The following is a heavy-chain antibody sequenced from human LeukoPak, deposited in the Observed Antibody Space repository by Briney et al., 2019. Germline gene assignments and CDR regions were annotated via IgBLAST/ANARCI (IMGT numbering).Heavy chain of an antibody. V-gene: IGHV4-61*02. J-gene: IGHJ3*02. CDR3: ARSDLYYDILTGYYSAFDI. CDR2: IYTSGST. D-gene: IGHD3-9*01. Sequence: SETLSLTCTVSGGSISSGSYYWSWIRQPAGKGLEWIGRIYTSGSTNYNPSLKSRVTISVDTSKNQFSLKLSSVTAADTAVYYCARSDLYYDILTGYYSAFDIWGQGTMVTVPS. CDR1: GGSISSGSYY.